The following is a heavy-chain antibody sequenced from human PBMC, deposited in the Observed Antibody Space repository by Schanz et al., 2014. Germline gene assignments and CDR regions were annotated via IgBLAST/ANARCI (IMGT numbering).Heavy chain of an antibody. V-gene: IGHV3-30*04. CDR3: ATDYSGGGCHI. D-gene: IGHD6-19*01. CDR1: GFSFSGFA. J-gene: IGHJ3*02. Sequence: QVQLEESGGGVVQPGGSLRLSCVASGFSFSGFAVHWVRQAPGKGLEWVSIVSHDGFTKHYADSVRGRFTLSRDNSKNTVYLQMYSLRAEDTALYFCATDYSGGGCHIWGQGTMVTVSS. CDR2: VSHDGFTK.